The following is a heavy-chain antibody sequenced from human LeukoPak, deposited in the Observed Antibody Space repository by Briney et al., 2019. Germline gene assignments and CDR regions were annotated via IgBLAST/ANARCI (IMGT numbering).Heavy chain of an antibody. CDR1: GYTFTGYY. CDR3: VRVTGYMIEDYFDY. D-gene: IGHD3-22*01. V-gene: IGHV1-2*02. J-gene: IGHJ4*02. CDR2: INPNSGGT. Sequence: GASVKVSCKASGYTFTGYYMHWVRQAPGQGLEWMGWINPNSGGTNYAQKFQGRVTMTRDTSISTAYMELSRLRSDDTAVYYCVRVTGYMIEDYFDYWGQGTLVTVSS.